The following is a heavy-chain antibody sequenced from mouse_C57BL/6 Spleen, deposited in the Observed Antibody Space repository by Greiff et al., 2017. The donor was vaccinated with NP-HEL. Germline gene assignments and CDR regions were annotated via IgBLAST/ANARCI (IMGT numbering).Heavy chain of an antibody. CDR2: INPGSGGT. CDR1: GYAFTNYL. J-gene: IGHJ4*01. V-gene: IGHV1-54*01. CDR3: ATYYSNIYAMDY. D-gene: IGHD2-5*01. Sequence: VHLVESGAELVRPGTSVKVSCKASGYAFTNYLIEWVKQRPGQGLEWIGVINPGSGGTNYNEKFKGKATLTADKSSSTAYMQLSSLTSEDSAVYFCATYYSNIYAMDYWGQGTSVTVSS.